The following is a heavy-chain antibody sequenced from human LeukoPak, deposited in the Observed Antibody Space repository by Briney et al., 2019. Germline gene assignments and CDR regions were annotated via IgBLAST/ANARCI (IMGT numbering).Heavy chain of an antibody. D-gene: IGHD2-15*01. CDR2: ISYDGSNK. Sequence: GGSLRLSCAASGFTFSSYGMHWVRQAPGKGLEWVAVISYDGSNKYYADSVKGQFTISRDNSKNTLYLQMNSLRAEDTAVYYCAKDGRSGVVVVAASYYYGMDVWGKGTTVTVSS. CDR3: AKDGRSGVVVVAASYYYGMDV. J-gene: IGHJ6*04. CDR1: GFTFSSYG. V-gene: IGHV3-30*18.